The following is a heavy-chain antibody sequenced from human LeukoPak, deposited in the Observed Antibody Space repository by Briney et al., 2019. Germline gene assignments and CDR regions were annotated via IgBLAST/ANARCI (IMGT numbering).Heavy chain of an antibody. D-gene: IGHD2-15*01. Sequence: PSETLSLTCPVSGVSITSRSYYWGWIRQPPGKGLEWIGNIYYSGSTHYNPSLKSRVTISIDTSKNQFSLKLSSVTAVDTAVYYCATWRYCSGGSCYGNYYMDVWGKGTTVTVSS. V-gene: IGHV4-39*07. CDR3: ATWRYCSGGSCYGNYYMDV. J-gene: IGHJ6*03. CDR1: GVSITSRSYY. CDR2: IYYSGST.